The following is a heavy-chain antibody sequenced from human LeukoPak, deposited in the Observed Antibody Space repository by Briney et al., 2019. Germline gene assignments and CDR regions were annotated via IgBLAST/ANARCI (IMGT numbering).Heavy chain of an antibody. CDR1: GGSISSYY. V-gene: IGHV4-59*08. J-gene: IGHJ4*02. D-gene: IGHD3-10*01. CDR2: IYYSGST. Sequence: PSETLSLTCTVSGGSISSYYWSWIRQPPGKGLEWIGYIYYSGSTNYNPSLKSRVATSVDASKNQFSLKLSSVTAADTAVYYCARGVYYFDYWGQGTLVTVSS. CDR3: ARGVYYFDY.